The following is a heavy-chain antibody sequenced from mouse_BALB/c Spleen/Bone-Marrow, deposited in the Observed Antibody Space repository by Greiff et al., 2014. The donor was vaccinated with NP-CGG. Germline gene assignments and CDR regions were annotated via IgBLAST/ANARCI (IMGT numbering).Heavy chain of an antibody. Sequence: VKLQESGAELARPGASVKLSCKASGYTFTSYWMQWVKQRPGQGLEWIGAIYPGDGDTRYTQKFKGKATLTADKSSSTAYMQLSSLASEDSAVYYCARGTGPDYWGQGTTLTVSS. CDR1: GYTFTSYW. CDR3: ARGTGPDY. J-gene: IGHJ2*01. V-gene: IGHV1-87*01. CDR2: IYPGDGDT. D-gene: IGHD4-1*01.